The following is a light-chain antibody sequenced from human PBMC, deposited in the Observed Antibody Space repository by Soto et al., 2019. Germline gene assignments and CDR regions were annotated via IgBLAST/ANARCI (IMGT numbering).Light chain of an antibody. CDR1: SIDVGGYNH. V-gene: IGLV2-14*01. J-gene: IGLJ2*01. CDR3: YSYSYTYSVV. Sequence: QSALTQPASVSGSPGQSISISCTGTSIDVGGYNHVSWYQQLPGKAPKLIIYEVYNPPPGFSNRFSGSKSGNTASLTISGRDAEDADNYYCYSYSYTYSVVLGSGTKQTVL. CDR2: EVY.